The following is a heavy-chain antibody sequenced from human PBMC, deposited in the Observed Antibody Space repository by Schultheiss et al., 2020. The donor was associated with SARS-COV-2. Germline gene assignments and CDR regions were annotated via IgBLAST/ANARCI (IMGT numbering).Heavy chain of an antibody. CDR1: GFTFDDYA. J-gene: IGHJ3*02. CDR2: ISWNSGSI. V-gene: IGHV3-9*03. Sequence: GGSLRLSCAASGFTFDDYAMHWVRQAPGKGLEWVSGISWNSGSIGYADSVKGRFTISRDNAKNSLYLQMNSLRAEDMALYYCARGLEAAQEAFDIWGQGTMVTVSS. D-gene: IGHD6-6*01. CDR3: ARGLEAAQEAFDI.